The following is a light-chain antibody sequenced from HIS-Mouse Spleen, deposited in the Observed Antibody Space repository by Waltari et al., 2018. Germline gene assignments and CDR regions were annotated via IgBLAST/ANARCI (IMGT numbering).Light chain of an antibody. V-gene: IGLV3-10*01. Sequence: SYELTQPPSVSVSPGQTARITCSGQALPKKYAYWYQQKSGQAPVLVISEDSKRPSGIPERFSGSSSGTMATLTISGAQVEDEADYYCYSTDSSGNHRVFGGGTKLTVL. J-gene: IGLJ2*01. CDR1: ALPKKY. CDR2: EDS. CDR3: YSTDSSGNHRV.